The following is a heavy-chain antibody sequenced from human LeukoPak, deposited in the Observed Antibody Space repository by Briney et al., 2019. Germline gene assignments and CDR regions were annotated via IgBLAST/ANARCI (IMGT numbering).Heavy chain of an antibody. J-gene: IGHJ4*02. CDR1: GFTFSSYG. CDR2: ISYDGSNK. Sequence: QPGGSLRLSCAASGFTFSSYGMHWVRQAPGKGLEWVAVISYDGSNKYYADSVKGRFTISRDNSKNTLYLQMNSLRAEDTAVYYCAKGAQGAGIFNYYFDYWGQGTLVTVSS. D-gene: IGHD1-26*01. CDR3: AKGAQGAGIFNYYFDY. V-gene: IGHV3-30*18.